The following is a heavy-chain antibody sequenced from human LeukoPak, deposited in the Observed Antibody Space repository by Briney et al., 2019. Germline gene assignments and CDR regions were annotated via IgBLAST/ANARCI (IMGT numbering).Heavy chain of an antibody. CDR3: ARQDSSSWYVNWFDP. CDR1: GGSFSGYY. CDR2: INHSGST. J-gene: IGHJ5*02. Sequence: SETLSLTCAVYGGSFSGYYWSWIRQPPGKGLEWIGEINHSGSTNYNLSLKSRVTISVDTSKNQFSLKLSSVTAADTAVYYCARQDSSSWYVNWFDPWGQGTLVTVSS. D-gene: IGHD6-13*01. V-gene: IGHV4-34*01.